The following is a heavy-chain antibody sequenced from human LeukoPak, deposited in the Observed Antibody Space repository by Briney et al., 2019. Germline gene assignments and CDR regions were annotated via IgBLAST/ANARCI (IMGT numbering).Heavy chain of an antibody. D-gene: IGHD2-2*01. CDR3: GRGELPAAVDC. CDR1: GFTFSSYW. Sequence: HPGGSLRLSCAASGFTFSSYWMSWVRQAPGKGLEWVANIKQDGSEKYYVDSVKGRFTISRDNAKNTLYLQMNSLRVEDTAVYYCGRGELPAAVDCWGQGTLVTVSS. J-gene: IGHJ4*02. CDR2: IKQDGSEK. V-gene: IGHV3-7*01.